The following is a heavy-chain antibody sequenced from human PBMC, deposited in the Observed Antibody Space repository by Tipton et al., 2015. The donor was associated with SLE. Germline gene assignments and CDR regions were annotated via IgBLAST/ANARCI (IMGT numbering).Heavy chain of an antibody. CDR2: IYYSGST. CDR1: GGSISSGGYY. V-gene: IGHV4-31*03. J-gene: IGHJ3*02. D-gene: IGHD2-21*02. CDR3: ASWMVTTGAFDI. Sequence: TLSLTCTVSGGSISSGGYYWSWIRQHPGKGLEWIGYIYYSGSTYYNPSLKSRVTISVDTSKNQFSLKLSSVTAADTAVYYCASWMVTTGAFDIWGQGTMVTVSS.